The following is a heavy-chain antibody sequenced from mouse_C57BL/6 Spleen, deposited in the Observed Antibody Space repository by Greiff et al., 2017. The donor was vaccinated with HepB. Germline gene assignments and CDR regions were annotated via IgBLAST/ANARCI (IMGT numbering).Heavy chain of an antibody. Sequence: EVQLQESGGGLVKPGGSLKLSCAASGFTFSDYGMHWVRQAPEKGLEWVAYISSGSSTIYYADTVKGRFTISRDNAKNTLFLQMTSLRSEDTAMYYCARPPTIVTTRDWYFDVWGTGTTVTVSS. V-gene: IGHV5-17*01. CDR3: ARPPTIVTTRDWYFDV. CDR2: ISSGSSTI. J-gene: IGHJ1*03. CDR1: GFTFSDYG. D-gene: IGHD2-5*01.